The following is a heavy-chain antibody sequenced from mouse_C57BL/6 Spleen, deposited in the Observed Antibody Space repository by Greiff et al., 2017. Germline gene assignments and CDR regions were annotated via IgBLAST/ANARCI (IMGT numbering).Heavy chain of an antibody. Sequence: VQLQQSGPELVKPGASVKIPCKASGYTFTDYNMDWVQQSHGKSLEWIGDINPNNGGTIFNQEFKGKATLTVDKSSSTAYMELRSLTSEDTAVYYCARSLDYDPYAMDYWGQGTSVTVSS. CDR2: INPNNGGT. J-gene: IGHJ4*01. D-gene: IGHD2-4*01. CDR3: ARSLDYDPYAMDY. V-gene: IGHV1-18*01. CDR1: GYTFTDYN.